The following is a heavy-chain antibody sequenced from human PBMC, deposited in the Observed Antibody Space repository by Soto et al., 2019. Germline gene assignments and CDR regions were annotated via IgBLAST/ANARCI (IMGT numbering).Heavy chain of an antibody. D-gene: IGHD4-17*01. Sequence: ASVKVSCKASGYTFTRYGIGWARQAPGQGLEWMGWINTYNGNTNYAQKLQGRVTMTTDTSTSTAYMELRSLRSDDTAVYYCARGTTMETGNYWGQGTLVTVSS. V-gene: IGHV1-18*01. J-gene: IGHJ4*02. CDR3: ARGTTMETGNY. CDR2: INTYNGNT. CDR1: GYTFTRYG.